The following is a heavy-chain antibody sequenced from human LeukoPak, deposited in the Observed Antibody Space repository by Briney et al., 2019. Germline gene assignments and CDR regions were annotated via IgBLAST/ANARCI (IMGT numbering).Heavy chain of an antibody. J-gene: IGHJ4*02. CDR3: ARATKIAAAGTAVDY. V-gene: IGHV3-21*01. CDR2: ISSSSSYI. Sequence: GGSLRLSCAASGFTFSSYSMNWVRQAPGKGLEWVSSISSSSSYIYYADSVKGRFTISRDNAKNSLYLQMNSLRAEDTAVYYCARATKIAAAGTAVDYWGQGTLVTVSS. D-gene: IGHD6-13*01. CDR1: GFTFSSYS.